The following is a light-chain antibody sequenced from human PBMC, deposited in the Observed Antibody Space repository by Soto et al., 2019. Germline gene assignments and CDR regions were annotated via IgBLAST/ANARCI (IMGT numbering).Light chain of an antibody. CDR3: CSYKRSRTYV. Sequence: QSVLTQPASVSGSPGQSITISCTGTSSDVGGYNYVSWYQQHPGKAPKLMIFEVSNRPSGVSDRFFASKSGNTASLTISGLQAEDEADYYCCSYKRSRTYVFGTGTKVTV. J-gene: IGLJ1*01. V-gene: IGLV2-14*01. CDR1: SSDVGGYNY. CDR2: EVS.